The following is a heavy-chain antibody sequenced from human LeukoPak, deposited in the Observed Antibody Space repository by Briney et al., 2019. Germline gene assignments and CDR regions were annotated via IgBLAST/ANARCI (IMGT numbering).Heavy chain of an antibody. Sequence: ASVKVSCKASGYTFTSYAMNWVRQAPGQGLEWMGWINTNTGNPTYAQGFTGRFVFSLDTSVSTAYLQISSLKAEDTAVYYCARVRRYCSSTTCYGSIDGMDVWGQGTTVTATS. CDR3: ARVRRYCSSTTCYGSIDGMDV. V-gene: IGHV7-4-1*02. D-gene: IGHD2-2*01. CDR2: INTNTGNP. J-gene: IGHJ6*02. CDR1: GYTFTSYA.